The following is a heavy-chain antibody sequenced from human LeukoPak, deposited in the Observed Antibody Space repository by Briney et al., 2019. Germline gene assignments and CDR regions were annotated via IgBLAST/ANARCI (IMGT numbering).Heavy chain of an antibody. D-gene: IGHD6-13*01. V-gene: IGHV3-48*04. Sequence: GGSLRLSCAASGFTFSSYSMNWVRQAPGKGLEGVSYISSSSSTIYYADSVKGRFTISRDNAKNSLYLQMNSLRAEDTAVYYCARGKQQLPYYYYYYGMDVWGQGTTVTVSS. CDR3: ARGKQQLPYYYYYYGMDV. CDR1: GFTFSSYS. CDR2: ISSSSSTI. J-gene: IGHJ6*02.